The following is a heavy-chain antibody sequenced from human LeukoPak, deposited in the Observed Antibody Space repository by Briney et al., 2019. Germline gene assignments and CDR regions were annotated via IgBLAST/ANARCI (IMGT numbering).Heavy chain of an antibody. CDR3: ARGGSGCFDI. CDR2: IHSGGSES. J-gene: IGHJ3*02. D-gene: IGHD1-26*01. V-gene: IGHV3-74*01. Sequence: GGSLRLSCAASGFTFSSFWMHWVRQAPGKGLEWVSHIHSGGSESSYADSVKGRFTISRDNAKNTVDLQMNILRVEDTAVYYCARGGSGCFDIWGQGTMVTVSS. CDR1: GFTFSSFW.